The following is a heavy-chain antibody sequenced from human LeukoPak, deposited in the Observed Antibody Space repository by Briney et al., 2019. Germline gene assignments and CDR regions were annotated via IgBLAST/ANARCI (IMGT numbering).Heavy chain of an antibody. CDR3: ATMPKYGDQDYFDY. CDR1: GGSISSSSYY. V-gene: IGHV4-39*01. D-gene: IGHD4-17*01. Sequence: ASETLSLTCTVSGGSISSSSYYWGWIRQPPGKGLEWIGSIYYSGSTYYNPSLKSRVTISVDTSKNQFSLKLSSVTAADTAVYYCATMPKYGDQDYFDYWGQGTLVTVSS. J-gene: IGHJ4*02. CDR2: IYYSGST.